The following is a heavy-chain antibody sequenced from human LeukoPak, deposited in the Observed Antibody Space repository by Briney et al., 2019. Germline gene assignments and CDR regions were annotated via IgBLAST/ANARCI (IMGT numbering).Heavy chain of an antibody. CDR3: ARSYYDSSGYATFGAFDI. Sequence: SETLSLTCTVSGGSISSSSYYWGWIRQPPGKGLEWIGSIYYSGSTYYNPSLKSRVTISVDTSKNQFSLKLSSVTAADTAVYYCARSYYDSSGYATFGAFDIWGQGTMVTVSS. CDR1: GGSISSSSYY. CDR2: IYYSGST. J-gene: IGHJ3*02. D-gene: IGHD3-22*01. V-gene: IGHV4-39*07.